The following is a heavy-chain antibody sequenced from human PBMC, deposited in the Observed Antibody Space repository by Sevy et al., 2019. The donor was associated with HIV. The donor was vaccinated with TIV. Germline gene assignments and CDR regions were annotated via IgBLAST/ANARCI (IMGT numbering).Heavy chain of an antibody. Sequence: ASVKVSCKASGYTFTGYYMHWVRQAPGQGLQWMGWINPDSGGPNYAPKFQGRVTLTRDTSISTAYMELSRLQSDDTAAYYCVRDDRDGYFEYWGQGTLVTVSS. V-gene: IGHV1-2*02. CDR3: VRDDRDGYFEY. CDR2: INPDSGGP. J-gene: IGHJ4*02. CDR1: GYTFTGYY.